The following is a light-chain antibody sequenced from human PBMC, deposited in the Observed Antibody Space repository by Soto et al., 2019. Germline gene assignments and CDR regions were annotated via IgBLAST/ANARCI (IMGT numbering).Light chain of an antibody. V-gene: IGLV2-23*01. Sequence: QSALTQPASVSGSPGQSITISCTGTSSDVGSYNLVSWYQQHPGKAPKLMIYEDIERPSGVSNRFSGSKSGNTASLTISGLQTEDEPDYYCCSYAGGTSVVFGGGTKLPS. J-gene: IGLJ2*01. CDR3: CSYAGGTSVV. CDR1: SSDVGSYNL. CDR2: EDI.